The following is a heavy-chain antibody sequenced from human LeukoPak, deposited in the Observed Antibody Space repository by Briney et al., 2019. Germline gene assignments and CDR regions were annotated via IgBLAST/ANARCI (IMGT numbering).Heavy chain of an antibody. D-gene: IGHD3-22*01. J-gene: IGHJ4*02. CDR3: AKRVWGGYYYDSSGYYDY. V-gene: IGHV3-9*01. CDR1: GFTFDDYA. Sequence: GGSLRLSCAASGFTFDDYAMHWVRQAPGKGLEWVSGISWNSGSIGYADSVKGRFTISRDNAKNSLYLQMNSLRAEDTALYYCAKRVWGGYYYDSSGYYDYWGQGTLVTVSS. CDR2: ISWNSGSI.